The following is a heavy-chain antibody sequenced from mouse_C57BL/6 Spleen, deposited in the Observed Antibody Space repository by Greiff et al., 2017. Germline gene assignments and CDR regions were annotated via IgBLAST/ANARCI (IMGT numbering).Heavy chain of an antibody. CDR2: IDPEDGET. Sequence: EVKLQESGAELVKPGASVKLSCTASGFNIKDYYMHWVKQRTEQGLEWIGRIDPEDGETKYAPKFQGKATITADTSSNTAYLQLSSLTSEDTAVYYCARSGGTAQANYYAMDYWGQGTSVTVSS. J-gene: IGHJ4*01. V-gene: IGHV14-2*01. CDR1: GFNIKDYY. D-gene: IGHD3-2*02. CDR3: ARSGGTAQANYYAMDY.